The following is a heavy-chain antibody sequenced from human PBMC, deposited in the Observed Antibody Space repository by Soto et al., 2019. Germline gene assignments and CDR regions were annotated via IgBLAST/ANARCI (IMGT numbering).Heavy chain of an antibody. Sequence: EVQLVESGGGLVQPGGSLRLSCAASGFTFSSYEMNWVHQPPGKGLEWISYISSSASNIYYADSVKGRFTISRDNGKNSLYMQRNSLGAENTAVSYCARGHTSIVGARQGDAFDIWGGGRMVTVSS. V-gene: IGHV3-48*03. CDR2: ISSSASNI. CDR1: GFTFSSYE. D-gene: IGHD1-26*01. J-gene: IGHJ3*02. CDR3: ARGHTSIVGARQGDAFDI.